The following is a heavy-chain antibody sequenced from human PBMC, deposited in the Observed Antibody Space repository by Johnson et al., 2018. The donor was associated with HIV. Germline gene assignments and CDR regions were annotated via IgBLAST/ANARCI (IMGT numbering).Heavy chain of an antibody. CDR2: INWNGGST. CDR1: GFTFDDYG. J-gene: IGHJ3*02. V-gene: IGHV3-20*04. CDR3: ARGSRWLLWPGSSFDI. Sequence: PGGSLRLSCAVSGFTFDDYGMSWVRQVPGKGLEWVSGINWNGGSTGYADSVKGRFTISRDNGKNSLYLQMNSLRAEDTALYYCARGSRWLLWPGSSFDIWDQGTMVTVSS. D-gene: IGHD5-24*01.